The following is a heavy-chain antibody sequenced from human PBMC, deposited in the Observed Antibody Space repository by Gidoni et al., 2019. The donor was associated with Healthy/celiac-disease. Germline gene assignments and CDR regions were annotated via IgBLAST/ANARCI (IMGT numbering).Heavy chain of an antibody. D-gene: IGHD1-1*01. Sequence: EVQLVESGGGLVQPGGSLRRSCAAPGFTFSSYEMNWVRQAPGKGLEWVSYISSSGSTIYYADSVKGRFTISRDNAKNSLYLQMNSLRAEDTAVYYCARELENWNDEGYYYYGMDVWGQGTTVTVSS. CDR1: GFTFSSYE. V-gene: IGHV3-48*03. J-gene: IGHJ6*02. CDR2: ISSSGSTI. CDR3: ARELENWNDEGYYYYGMDV.